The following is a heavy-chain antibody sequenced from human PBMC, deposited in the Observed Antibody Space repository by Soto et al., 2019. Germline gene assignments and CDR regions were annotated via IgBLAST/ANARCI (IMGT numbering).Heavy chain of an antibody. Sequence: PGGSLRLSCAASGFIFSTYSMNWVRQAPGKGLEWVSYISGSSSITYYADSVKGRFTVSRDNAKNSLYLQMNSLRDEDTAVYYCAAEGGFCSGTSCYDGGRYYYYGVDVWGQGTTVTVSS. CDR1: GFIFSTYS. J-gene: IGHJ6*02. V-gene: IGHV3-48*02. CDR2: ISGSSSIT. CDR3: AAEGGFCSGTSCYDGGRYYYYGVDV. D-gene: IGHD2-2*01.